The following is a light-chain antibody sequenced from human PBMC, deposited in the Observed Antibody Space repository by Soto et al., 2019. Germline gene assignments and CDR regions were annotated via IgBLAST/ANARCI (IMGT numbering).Light chain of an antibody. Sequence: NFMLTQPHSVSESPGKTVTISCTRSSGSIASNYVQWYQPRPGSAPTTVIYEDNQRPSGVPDRFSGSIDSSSNSASLTISGLKTEDEADYYCQSYDSSNPHVVFGGGTKLTVL. CDR3: QSYDSSNPHVV. CDR2: EDN. V-gene: IGLV6-57*04. CDR1: SGSIASNY. J-gene: IGLJ2*01.